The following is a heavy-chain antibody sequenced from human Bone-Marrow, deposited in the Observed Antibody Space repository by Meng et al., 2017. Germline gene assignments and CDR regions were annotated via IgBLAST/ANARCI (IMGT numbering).Heavy chain of an antibody. J-gene: IGHJ6*02. CDR2: ISYDGSNK. CDR1: GFTFSSYA. V-gene: IGHV3-30*01. D-gene: IGHD2-2*01. Sequence: GGSLRLSCAASGFTFSSYAMSWVRQAPGKGLEWVAVISYDGSNKYYADSVKGRFTISRDNSKNTLYLQMNSLRAEDTAVYYCARAVVPAAISVYYYYYGMDVWGQGTTVTVSS. CDR3: ARAVVPAAISVYYYYYGMDV.